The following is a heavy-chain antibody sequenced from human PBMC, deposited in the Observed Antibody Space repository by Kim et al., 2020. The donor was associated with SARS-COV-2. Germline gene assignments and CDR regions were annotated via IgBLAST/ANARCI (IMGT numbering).Heavy chain of an antibody. CDR1: GGSISSNTY. D-gene: IGHD3-22*01. J-gene: IGHJ5*02. Sequence: SETLSLTCTVSGGSISSNTYWGWVRQPPGKGLEWIGSVHYSGRTYYNPSLKSRVTISIDMSKSQFSLKLSSVTAADTAPYYCARPLLDGRSCGYYTWGQGTLVTVSS. CDR3: ARPLLDGRSCGYYT. V-gene: IGHV4-39*01. CDR2: VHYSGRT.